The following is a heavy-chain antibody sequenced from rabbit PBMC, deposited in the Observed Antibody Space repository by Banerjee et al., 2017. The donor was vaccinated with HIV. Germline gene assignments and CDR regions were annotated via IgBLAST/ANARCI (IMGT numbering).Heavy chain of an antibody. V-gene: IGHV1S40*01. CDR3: ARTAGDYGNAYVDL. Sequence: QSLEESGGDLVKPGASLTLTCTASGFSFSSSQYMNWVRQAPGKGLEWIGCIEIGTGKTWSASWAKGRFTISKTSSTTVTLQMTSLTAADTATYFCARTAGDYGNAYVDLWGPGTLVTVS. CDR1: GFSFSSSQY. J-gene: IGHJ4*01. D-gene: IGHD6-1*01. CDR2: IEIGTGKT.